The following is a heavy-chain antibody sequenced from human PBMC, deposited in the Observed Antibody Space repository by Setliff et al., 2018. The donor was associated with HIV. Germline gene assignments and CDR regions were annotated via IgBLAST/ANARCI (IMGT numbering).Heavy chain of an antibody. CDR1: GFTFSNSW. V-gene: IGHV3-74*03. CDR2: INTDGSSA. CDR3: ARAQDNYYDSSGYSFDS. J-gene: IGHJ4*02. D-gene: IGHD3-22*01. Sequence: GGSLRLSCAASGFTFSNSWMHWVRQAPGKGLVWVSRINTDGSSATYADSVKGRFTISRDNAKNTLFLQMNSLRAEDTAVYYCARAQDNYYDSSGYSFDSWGQGSLVTVSS.